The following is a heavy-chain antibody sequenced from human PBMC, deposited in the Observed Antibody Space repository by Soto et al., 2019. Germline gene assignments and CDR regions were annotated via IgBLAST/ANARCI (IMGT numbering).Heavy chain of an antibody. CDR1: GYSFTSYW. CDR2: IDPSDSYT. V-gene: IGHV5-10-1*01. Sequence: GESLKISCKGSGYSFTSYWISWVRQMPGKGLEWMGRIDPSDSYTNYSPSFQGHVTISADKSISTAYLQWSSLKASDTAMYYCARVPPGYSSVWPFFDYWGQGTLVTVSS. D-gene: IGHD6-19*01. J-gene: IGHJ4*02. CDR3: ARVPPGYSSVWPFFDY.